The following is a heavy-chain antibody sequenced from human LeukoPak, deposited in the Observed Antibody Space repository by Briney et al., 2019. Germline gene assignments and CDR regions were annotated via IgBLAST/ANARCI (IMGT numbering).Heavy chain of an antibody. CDR2: IKQDGSEK. CDR3: ARGPLSWFGNYFKPTDYYYYMDV. CDR1: GFTFSNAW. V-gene: IGHV3-7*01. D-gene: IGHD3-10*01. Sequence: GGSLRLSCAASGFTFSNAWMSWVRQAPGKGLEWVANIKQDGSEKYYVDSVKGRFTISRDNAKDSLYLQMNSLRAEDTAVYYCARGPLSWFGNYFKPTDYYYYMDVWGKGTTVTVSS. J-gene: IGHJ6*03.